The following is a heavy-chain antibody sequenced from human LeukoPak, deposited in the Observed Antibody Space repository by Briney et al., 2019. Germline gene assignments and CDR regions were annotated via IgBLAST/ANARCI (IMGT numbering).Heavy chain of an antibody. V-gene: IGHV4-38-2*02. CDR2: IYHSGST. CDR3: ARSRGFGKLSSFDY. CDR1: GYSINSGYY. J-gene: IGHJ4*02. Sequence: PSETLSLTCTVSGYSINSGYYWGWIRQPPGKGLEWIGNIYHSGSTYYNPSLKSRVTISVDTSKNQFSLKLSSVTAADTAVYYCARSRGFGKLSSFDYWGQGTLVTVSS. D-gene: IGHD3-10*01.